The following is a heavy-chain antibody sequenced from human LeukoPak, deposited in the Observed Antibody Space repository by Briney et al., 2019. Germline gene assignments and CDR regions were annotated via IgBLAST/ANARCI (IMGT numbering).Heavy chain of an antibody. CDR3: ARDLRAMVRGVLGY. V-gene: IGHV1-18*01. D-gene: IGHD3-10*01. J-gene: IGHJ4*02. CDR2: IGAYNGNT. Sequence: ASVKVSCKASGYTFTSYGISWVRQAPGQGLEWMGWIGAYNGNTNYAQKLQGRVTMTTDTSTSTAYMELRSLRSDDTAVYYCARDLRAMVRGVLGYWGQGTLVTVSS. CDR1: GYTFTSYG.